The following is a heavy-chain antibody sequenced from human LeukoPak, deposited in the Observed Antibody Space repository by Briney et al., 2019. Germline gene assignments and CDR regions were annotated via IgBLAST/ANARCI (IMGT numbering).Heavy chain of an antibody. J-gene: IGHJ4*02. CDR3: AKSGQYYYDRFDY. V-gene: IGHV3-23*01. Sequence: GSLRLSCAASGFASGFTFSTYAMSWVRQAPGKGLEWVSVISGSGGSTYHADSVKGRFTISRDNSKSTLYLQMNSLRAEDTAVYYCAKSGQYYYDRFDYWGQGTLVTVSS. D-gene: IGHD3-22*01. CDR1: GFTFSTYA. CDR2: ISGSGGST.